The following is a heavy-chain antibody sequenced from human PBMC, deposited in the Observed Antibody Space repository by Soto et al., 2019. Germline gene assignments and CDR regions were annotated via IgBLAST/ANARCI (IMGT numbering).Heavy chain of an antibody. V-gene: IGHV3-7*01. CDR3: ATAVRGSAWSY. CDR1: GFTFSAYW. CDR2: IKDDGSQT. J-gene: IGHJ4*02. D-gene: IGHD6-19*01. Sequence: EVKLEESGGGLVQTGGSLRLSCAVSGFTFSAYWMRWVRQSPGRGLEGVANIKDDGSQTYYVDSVRGRFTISRDNGQNSLYLHMNSLRAADTAVYYCATAVRGSAWSYWGQGTLVTVSS.